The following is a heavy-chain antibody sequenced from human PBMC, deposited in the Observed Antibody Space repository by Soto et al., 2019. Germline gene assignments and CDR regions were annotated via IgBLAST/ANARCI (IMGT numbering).Heavy chain of an antibody. D-gene: IGHD3-3*01. CDR3: ARGALNYDLWSGPVNCGMDA. V-gene: IGHV4-34*01. J-gene: IGHJ6*01. CDR2: INHSGST. Sequence: LLLGFAACGCCLCVYGWNGTLLRPSPGKGLQWIGEINHSGSTSHNPSLKSRVTLSLDTSKNQFSLILTSVTAADTAVYYCARGALNYDLWSGPVNCGMDAWGQGTSGNVSA. CDR1: GCCLCVYG.